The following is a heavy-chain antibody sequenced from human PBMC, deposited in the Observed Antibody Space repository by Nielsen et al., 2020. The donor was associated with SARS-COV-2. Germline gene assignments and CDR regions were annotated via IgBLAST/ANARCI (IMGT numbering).Heavy chain of an antibody. Sequence: SETLSLTCTVSRGSISNYYWSWIRQSPGEGLEFIAYVSYSGKTTYNPALKSRVTMSVDTSMNQFSQHLNSVTAADTAVYYCARLVAPNYFASGTYPGSFDYWGQGIVVTVSS. CDR3: ARLVAPNYFASGTYPGSFDY. CDR1: RGSISNYY. D-gene: IGHD3-10*01. V-gene: IGHV4-59*01. CDR2: VSYSGKT. J-gene: IGHJ4*02.